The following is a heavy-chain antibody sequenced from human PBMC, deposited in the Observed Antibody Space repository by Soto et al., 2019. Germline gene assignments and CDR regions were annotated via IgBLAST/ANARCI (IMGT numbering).Heavy chain of an antibody. J-gene: IGHJ5*02. V-gene: IGHV3-23*01. D-gene: IGHD3-3*01. CDR1: GFTFSSYA. Sequence: GGSLRLSCAASGFTFSSYAMSWVRQAPGKGLEWVSTINGNDGSTYYADSVKGRFTISRDNSKNTLYLQMNSLRVEDTSVYYCAKAGTIFGVVMNNWFDPWGQGTLVTVSS. CDR2: INGNDGST. CDR3: AKAGTIFGVVMNNWFDP.